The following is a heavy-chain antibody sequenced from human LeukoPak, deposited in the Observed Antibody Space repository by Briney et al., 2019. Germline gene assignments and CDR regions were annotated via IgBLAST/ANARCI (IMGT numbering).Heavy chain of an antibody. V-gene: IGHV4-31*03. D-gene: IGHD1-14*01. J-gene: IGHJ4*02. CDR2: IYYSGST. Sequence: SETLSLTCTVSGGSISSGGYYWSWIRQHPGKGLEWIGYIYYSGSTYYNPSLKSRVTISVDTSKNQFSLKLSSVTAADTAVCYCARECGAPENRIDYWGQGTLVTVSS. CDR3: ARECGAPENRIDY. CDR1: GGSISSGGYY.